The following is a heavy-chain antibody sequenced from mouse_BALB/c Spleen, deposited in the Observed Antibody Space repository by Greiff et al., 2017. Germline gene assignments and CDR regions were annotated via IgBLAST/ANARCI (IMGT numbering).Heavy chain of an antibody. CDR3: ARDYRYDWYFDV. D-gene: IGHD2-14*01. CDR2: IYPYNGGT. Sequence: VQLKESGPELVKPGASVKISCKASGYTFTDYNMHWVKQSHGKSLEWIGYIYPYNGGTGYNQKFKSKATLTVDNSSSTAYMELRSLTSEDSAVYYCARDYRYDWYFDVWGAGTTVTVSS. J-gene: IGHJ1*01. V-gene: IGHV1S29*02. CDR1: GYTFTDYN.